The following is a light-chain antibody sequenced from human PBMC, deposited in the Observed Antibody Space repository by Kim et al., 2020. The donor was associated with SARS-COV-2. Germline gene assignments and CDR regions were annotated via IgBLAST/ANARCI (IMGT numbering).Light chain of an antibody. CDR3: QSYDSSRAV. CDR2: EDD. Sequence: NFMLTQPHSVSESPGKTVAISCNRSSGSIASTYVLWYQQRPGSAPTTVIYEDDRRPSGVPDRFSGSIDRSSNSASLTISGLKSEDEADYYCQSYDSSRAVFGGGTQLTVL. J-gene: IGLJ7*01. CDR1: SGSIASTY. V-gene: IGLV6-57*04.